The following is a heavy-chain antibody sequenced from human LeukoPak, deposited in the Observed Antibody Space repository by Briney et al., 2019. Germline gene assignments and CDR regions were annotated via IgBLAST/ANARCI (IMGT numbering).Heavy chain of an antibody. V-gene: IGHV3-21*01. CDR1: GFTFSSYT. D-gene: IGHD4-17*01. CDR3: ARGGSTTTMTTDFDY. CDR2: ISTSSSYI. Sequence: PGGSLRLSCAASGFTFSSYTMHWVRQAPGKGLEWVSCISTSSSYIYYADSVKGRFTISRDNAKNSLYLQMNNLRAEDTAVYYCARGGSTTTMTTDFDYWGQGTLVTVSS. J-gene: IGHJ4*02.